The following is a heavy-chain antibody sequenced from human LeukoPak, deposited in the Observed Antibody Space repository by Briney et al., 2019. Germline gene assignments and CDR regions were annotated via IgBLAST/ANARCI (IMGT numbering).Heavy chain of an antibody. J-gene: IGHJ5*02. CDR3: ARYGKDNCGYYFGDA. V-gene: IGHV3-30*03. D-gene: IGHD3-22*01. CDR2: ISYDGSNK. Sequence: GGSLRLSCAASGFTFSSYGMHWVRQAPGKGLEWVAVISYDGSNKYYADSVKGRFSFSRDNSKNMLYLQMNSLRVEDTAVYYCARYGKDNCGYYFGDAWGQGTLVTVSS. CDR1: GFTFSSYG.